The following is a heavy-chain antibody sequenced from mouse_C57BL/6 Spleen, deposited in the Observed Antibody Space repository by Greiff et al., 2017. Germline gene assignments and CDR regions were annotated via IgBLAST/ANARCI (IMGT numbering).Heavy chain of an antibody. CDR3: ARGRENDGYDFAY. CDR1: GYSITSGYD. CDR2: IRYSGST. Sequence: EVQLKESGPGMVKPSPSLSLTCTVTGYSITSGYDWHWIRHFPGNKLEWMGYIRYSGSTNYNPSLKSRISITHDTSKNHFFLKLNSVTTEDTATYYCARGRENDGYDFAYWGQGTLVTVSA. D-gene: IGHD2-2*01. V-gene: IGHV3-1*01. J-gene: IGHJ3*01.